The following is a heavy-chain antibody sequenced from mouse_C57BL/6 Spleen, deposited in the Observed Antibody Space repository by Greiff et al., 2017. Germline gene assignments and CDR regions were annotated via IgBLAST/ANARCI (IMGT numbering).Heavy chain of an antibody. CDR3: TLVISPVVATGDY. D-gene: IGHD1-1*01. J-gene: IGHJ2*01. Sequence: QVQLQQSGAELVRPGASVTLSCKASGYTFTDYEMHWVKQTPVHGLEWIGAIDPETGGTAYNQKFKGKAILTADKSSSTAYMELRSLTSEDSAVYYCTLVISPVVATGDYWGQGTTLTVSS. V-gene: IGHV1-15*01. CDR2: IDPETGGT. CDR1: GYTFTDYE.